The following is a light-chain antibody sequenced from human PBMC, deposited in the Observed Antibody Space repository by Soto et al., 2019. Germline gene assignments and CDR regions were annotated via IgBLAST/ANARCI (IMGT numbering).Light chain of an antibody. CDR2: AVS. Sequence: QSALTQPASVSGSPGQSITISCTGTSSDVGGYNYVSWHQQHPGKAPKLMIYAVSNRPSGVSTRFSGSKSGNTASLTTSGLQAEDEADYHCSSYTTSSTLLYVFGTGTKVTVL. CDR3: SSYTTSSTLLYV. V-gene: IGLV2-14*01. J-gene: IGLJ1*01. CDR1: SSDVGGYNY.